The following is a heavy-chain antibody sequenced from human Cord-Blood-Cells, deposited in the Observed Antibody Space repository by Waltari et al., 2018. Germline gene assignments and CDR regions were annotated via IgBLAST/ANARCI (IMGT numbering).Heavy chain of an antibody. V-gene: IGHV4-4*02. CDR3: ASLVDYYDSSGYSDAFDI. Sequence: QVQLQESGPGLVKPSGTLSLTCAVSGGSISSSNWWSWVRQPPGKGLEWIGEIYHSGSTNSNPSLKSRVTISVDKSKNQFSLKLSFVTAADTAVYYCASLVDYYDSSGYSDAFDIWGQGTMVTVSS. D-gene: IGHD3-22*01. CDR2: IYHSGST. J-gene: IGHJ3*02. CDR1: GGSISSSNW.